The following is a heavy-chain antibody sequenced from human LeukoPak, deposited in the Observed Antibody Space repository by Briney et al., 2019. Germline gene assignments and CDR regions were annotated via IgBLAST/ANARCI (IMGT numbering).Heavy chain of an antibody. Sequence: SETLSLTCTVSGYSISSGYYWGWIRQPPGKGLEWIGSIYHSGSTYYNPSLKSRVTISVDTSKNQFSLKLSSVTAADTAVYYCARDHAGFVWEYQLLHVDYYYGMDVWGQGTTVTVSS. V-gene: IGHV4-38-2*02. J-gene: IGHJ6*02. CDR2: IYHSGST. CDR1: GYSISSGYY. D-gene: IGHD2-2*01. CDR3: ARDHAGFVWEYQLLHVDYYYGMDV.